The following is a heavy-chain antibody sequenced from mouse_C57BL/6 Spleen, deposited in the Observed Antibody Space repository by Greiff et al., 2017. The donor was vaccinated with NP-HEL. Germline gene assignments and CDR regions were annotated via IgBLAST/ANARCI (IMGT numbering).Heavy chain of an antibody. J-gene: IGHJ2*01. CDR3: AREAIYYGSSYYFDY. Sequence: QVQLQQPGAELVRPGSSVKLSCKASGYTFTSYWMQWVKQRPIQGLEWIGNIDPSDSETHYNQKFKDKATLTVDKSSSTAYMQLSSLTSEDSAVYYCAREAIYYGSSYYFDYWGQGSTLTVSS. D-gene: IGHD1-1*01. CDR2: IDPSDSET. V-gene: IGHV1-52*01. CDR1: GYTFTSYW.